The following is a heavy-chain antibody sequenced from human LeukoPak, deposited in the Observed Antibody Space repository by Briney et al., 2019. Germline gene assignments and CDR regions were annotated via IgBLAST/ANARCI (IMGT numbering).Heavy chain of an antibody. CDR2: INSDGSST. Sequence: PGGSLRLSCAASGFTLSNSWMHWVRQAPGKGLVWVSRINSDGSSTSYADSVKGRFTISRDNAKNTLYLQMNSLRAEDTAVYYCARVSSWYHGLVAWGQGTLVTVSS. CDR1: GFTLSNSW. J-gene: IGHJ5*02. CDR3: ARVSSWYHGLVA. V-gene: IGHV3-74*01. D-gene: IGHD6-13*01.